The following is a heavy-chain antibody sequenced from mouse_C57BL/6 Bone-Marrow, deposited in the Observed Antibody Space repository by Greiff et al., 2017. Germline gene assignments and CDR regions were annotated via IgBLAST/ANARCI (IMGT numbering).Heavy chain of an antibody. Sequence: VKLQQSGAELARPGASVKLSCKASGYTFTSYGISWVKQRTGQGLEWIGEIYPRSGNTYYNEKFKGKATLTADKSSSTAYMELRSLTSEDSAVYFCASPFTHFAYWGQGTLVTVSA. V-gene: IGHV1-81*01. CDR2: IYPRSGNT. CDR1: GYTFTSYG. J-gene: IGHJ3*01. CDR3: ASPFTHFAY.